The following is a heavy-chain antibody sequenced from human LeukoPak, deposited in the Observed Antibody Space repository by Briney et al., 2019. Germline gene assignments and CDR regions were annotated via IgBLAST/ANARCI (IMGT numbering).Heavy chain of an antibody. Sequence: GGSLRLSCAASGFSFSSYNMNWVRQAPGKGLEWVSSITTSSTYTFYADSVKGRFTISRDNFKNIVYLEMNSLRAEDTATYYCAKVTWESRPPDCNSWGPGTLVTVSS. CDR3: AKVTWESRPPDCNS. CDR1: GFSFSSYN. J-gene: IGHJ4*02. V-gene: IGHV3-21*04. D-gene: IGHD6-6*01. CDR2: ITTSSTYT.